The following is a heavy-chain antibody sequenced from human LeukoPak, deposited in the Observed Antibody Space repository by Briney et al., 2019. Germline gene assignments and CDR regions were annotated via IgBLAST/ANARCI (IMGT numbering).Heavy chain of an antibody. J-gene: IGHJ4*02. CDR1: GFPFRSFS. CDR3: ARAEGSGSSFDY. V-gene: IGHV3-21*01. D-gene: IGHD3-10*01. Sequence: GVSLRLSCVASGFPFRSFSMNWVRQAPGKGLEWVSSISSSSTYIYYADSVKGRFTISRDNAKNSLYLQMNSLRVEDTAVYYCARAEGSGSSFDYWGQGTLVTASS. CDR2: ISSSSTYI.